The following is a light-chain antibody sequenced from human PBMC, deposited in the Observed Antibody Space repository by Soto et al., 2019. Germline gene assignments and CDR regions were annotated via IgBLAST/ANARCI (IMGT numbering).Light chain of an antibody. J-gene: IGLJ3*02. CDR1: SSDVGGYNY. V-gene: IGLV2-14*01. CDR2: EVT. CDR3: SSYTTSSTHWV. Sequence: QSALTQPASVSGSPEQSITISCTGTSSDVGGYNYVSWYQQHPGKAPKLMIYEVTNRPSGVSNRFSGSKSGNTASLTISGLQAEDEADYYCSSYTTSSTHWVFGGGTKVTVL.